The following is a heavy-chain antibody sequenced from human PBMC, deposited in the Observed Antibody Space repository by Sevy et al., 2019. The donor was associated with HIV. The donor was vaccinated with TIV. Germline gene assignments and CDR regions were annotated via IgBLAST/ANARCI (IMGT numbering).Heavy chain of an antibody. CDR3: AKELGDILTGYTGVFDY. J-gene: IGHJ4*02. V-gene: IGHV3-23*01. Sequence: GGSLRLSCAASGFTFSSYAMSWVRQAPGKGLEWVSAISGSGGSTYYADSVKGRFTISRDNSKNTLYLQMNSLRAEDTAVYYCAKELGDILTGYTGVFDYWGQGTLVTVSS. CDR1: GFTFSSYA. D-gene: IGHD3-9*01. CDR2: ISGSGGST.